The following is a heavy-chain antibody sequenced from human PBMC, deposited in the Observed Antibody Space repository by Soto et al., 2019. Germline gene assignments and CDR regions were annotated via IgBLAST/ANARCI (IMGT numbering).Heavy chain of an antibody. CDR1: GFTFSTYW. CDR3: AAIPMVRGPSDY. Sequence: EVRLVESGGGLVQPGGSLRLSCAASGFTFSTYWMHWVRQAPGKGLVWVSRINGDGTTTQYADSVKGRFTISRDNAKNTLYHQMNTRRGDDTAMYYCAAIPMVRGPSDYWGQGTLVTVSS. D-gene: IGHD3-10*01. CDR2: INGDGTTT. J-gene: IGHJ4*02. V-gene: IGHV3-74*02.